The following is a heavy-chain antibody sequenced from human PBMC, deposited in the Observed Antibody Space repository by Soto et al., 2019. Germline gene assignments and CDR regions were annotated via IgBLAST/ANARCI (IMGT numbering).Heavy chain of an antibody. Sequence: SVKVSCKASGGTFSSYAISWVRQAPGQGLEWMGGIIPIFGTANYAQKFQGRVTITADKSTSTAYMELSSLRSEDTAVHYCARTINDTAMVHPYYFDYWGQGTLVTVSS. J-gene: IGHJ4*02. CDR2: IIPIFGTA. V-gene: IGHV1-69*06. D-gene: IGHD5-18*01. CDR1: GGTFSSYA. CDR3: ARTINDTAMVHPYYFDY.